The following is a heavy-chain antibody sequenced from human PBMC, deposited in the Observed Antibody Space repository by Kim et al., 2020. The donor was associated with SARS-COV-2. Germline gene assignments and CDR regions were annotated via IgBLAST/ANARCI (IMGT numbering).Heavy chain of an antibody. CDR3: ASAYGGKSEYYGLDV. CDR2: INHSGST. V-gene: IGHV4-34*01. D-gene: IGHD4-17*01. CDR1: GGSFSGYY. J-gene: IGHJ6*02. Sequence: SETLSLTCAVYGGSFSGYYWSWIRQPPGKGLEWIGEINHSGSTNYNPSLKSRVTISVDTSKNQFSLKLSSVTASDTALYYCASAYGGKSEYYGLDVWGQGTAVAVSS.